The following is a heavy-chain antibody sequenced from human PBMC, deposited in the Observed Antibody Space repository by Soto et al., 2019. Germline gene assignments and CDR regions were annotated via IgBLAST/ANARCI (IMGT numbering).Heavy chain of an antibody. V-gene: IGHV1-2*04. D-gene: IGHD3-10*01. CDR2: INPNSGGT. J-gene: IGHJ6*02. CDR3: ARDRGSFYYYYGMDV. Sequence: QVQLVQSGAEVKKPGASVKVSCKASGYTFTGYYMHWVRQAPGQGLEWMGWINPNSGGTNYAQKFQGWVTMTRDTSISTAYMELSRLRSDDTAVYYCARDRGSFYYYYGMDVWGQGTTVTVSS. CDR1: GYTFTGYY.